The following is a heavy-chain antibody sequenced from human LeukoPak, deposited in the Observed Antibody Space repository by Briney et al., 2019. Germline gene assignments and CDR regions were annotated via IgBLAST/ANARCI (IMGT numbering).Heavy chain of an antibody. D-gene: IGHD3-22*01. CDR1: GFTFSSYS. CDR3: AKDLNYYDSSGYYIDY. CDR2: ISYDGSNK. J-gene: IGHJ4*02. V-gene: IGHV3-30*18. Sequence: PGGSLRLSCAASGFTFSSYSMHWVRQAPGKGLEWVAVISYDGSNKYYADSVKGRFTISRDNSKNTLYLQMNSLRAEDTAVYYCAKDLNYYDSSGYYIDYWGQGTLVTVSS.